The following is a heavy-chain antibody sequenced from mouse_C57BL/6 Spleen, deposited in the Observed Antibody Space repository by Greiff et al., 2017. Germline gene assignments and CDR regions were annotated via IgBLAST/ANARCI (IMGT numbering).Heavy chain of an antibody. J-gene: IGHJ3*01. Sequence: EVMLVESGGGLVQPGGSMKLSCAASGFTFSDAWMDWVRQSPEKGLEWVAEIRNKANNHATYYAESVKGRFTISRDDSKSSVYLQMNSLRAEDTGIYYCTRGGNYGWFAYWGQGTLVTVSA. CDR3: TRGGNYGWFAY. D-gene: IGHD2-1*01. V-gene: IGHV6-6*01. CDR1: GFTFSDAW. CDR2: IRNKANNHAT.